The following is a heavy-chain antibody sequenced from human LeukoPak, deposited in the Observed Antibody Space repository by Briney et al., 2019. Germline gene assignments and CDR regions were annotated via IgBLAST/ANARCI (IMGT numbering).Heavy chain of an antibody. CDR3: LHSSGYVC. D-gene: IGHD6-19*01. J-gene: IGHJ4*02. CDR2: IWYDGSNK. V-gene: IGHV3-33*01. Sequence: PGRSLRLSCAASGFTFSSYGMHWVRQAPGKGLEWVAAIWYDGSNKYYADSVKGRFTISRDNSKNTLYLQMNSLRAEDTAVYYCLHSSGYVCWGQGTLVTVSS. CDR1: GFTFSSYG.